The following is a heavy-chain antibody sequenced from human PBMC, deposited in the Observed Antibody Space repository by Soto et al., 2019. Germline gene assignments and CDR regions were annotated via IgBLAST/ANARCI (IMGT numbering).Heavy chain of an antibody. CDR1: GFSLNTRGVG. Sequence: QITLKESGPTLVKPTQPLTLTCTFSGFSLNTRGVGVGWIRQPPGKALEWLALVYWDDDKRYSPSLKSRLTITEDTSKNQVVLTMTTMDPVDTATYHCAHSHHYGDYPNWFDPWGQGTLVTVSS. J-gene: IGHJ5*02. CDR2: VYWDDDK. V-gene: IGHV2-5*02. D-gene: IGHD4-17*01. CDR3: AHSHHYGDYPNWFDP.